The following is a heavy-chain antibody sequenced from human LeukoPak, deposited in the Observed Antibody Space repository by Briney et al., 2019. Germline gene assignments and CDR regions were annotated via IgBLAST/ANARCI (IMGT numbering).Heavy chain of an antibody. V-gene: IGHV3-69-1*02. CDR2: ISSSSTI. CDR3: ARDRDNWNSGWFDP. J-gene: IGHJ5*02. Sequence: GGSLRLSCAASGFAFSSYNMNWVRQAPGKGLEWVSSISSSSTIYYADSVKGRFTISRDNAKNSLYLQMNSLRAEDTAVYYYARDRDNWNSGWFDPWGQGILVTVSS. D-gene: IGHD1-7*01. CDR1: GFAFSSYN.